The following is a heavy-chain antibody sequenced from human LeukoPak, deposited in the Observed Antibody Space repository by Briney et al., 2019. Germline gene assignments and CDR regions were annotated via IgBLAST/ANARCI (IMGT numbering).Heavy chain of an antibody. J-gene: IGHJ4*02. Sequence: SETLSLTCAVYGGSFSGYYWSWIRQPPGKGLEWMGEINHSGSTNYNPSLKSRVTISVDTSKNQFSLKLSSVTAADTAMYYCAKSNGYGLIDYWGQGTLVTVSS. D-gene: IGHD5-12*01. V-gene: IGHV4-34*01. CDR1: GGSFSGYY. CDR2: INHSGST. CDR3: AKSNGYGLIDY.